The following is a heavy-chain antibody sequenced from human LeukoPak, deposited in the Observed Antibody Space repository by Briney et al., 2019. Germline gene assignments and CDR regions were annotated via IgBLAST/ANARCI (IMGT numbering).Heavy chain of an antibody. CDR1: GGSFSGYY. J-gene: IGHJ3*02. Sequence: SETLSLTCAVYGGSFSGYYWSWIRQPPGKGLEWIGEINHSGSTNYNPSLKSRVTISVDTSKNQFSLKLSSVTAADTAVYYCARERHIVVVTARGPFDIWGQGTMVTVSS. V-gene: IGHV4-34*01. CDR2: INHSGST. CDR3: ARERHIVVVTARGPFDI. D-gene: IGHD2-21*02.